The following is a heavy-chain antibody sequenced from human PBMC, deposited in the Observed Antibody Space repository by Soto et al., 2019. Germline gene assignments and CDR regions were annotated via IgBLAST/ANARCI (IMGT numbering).Heavy chain of an antibody. CDR1: GGSISSYY. J-gene: IGHJ6*01. D-gene: IGHD3-3*01. CDR3: ATDRRFFRAQNYYYGMHV. V-gene: IGHV4-59*13. Sequence: SETLSLTCTVSGGSISSYYWSWIRQPPGKGLEWIGDIYNSGSTNYNPSPKSRVTRSVDTSKNQFSRKLGSVTAADTAVYYCATDRRFFRAQNYYYGMHVWGQGTTVT. CDR2: IYNSGST.